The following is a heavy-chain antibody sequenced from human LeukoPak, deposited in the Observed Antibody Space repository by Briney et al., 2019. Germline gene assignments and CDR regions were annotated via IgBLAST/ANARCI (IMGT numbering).Heavy chain of an antibody. V-gene: IGHV3-23*01. CDR3: VKDFGRNLGGPGY. Sequence: QPGGSLRLSCAASGFTFSIYTMAWVRQAPGGGLEWVSGISGDGGSTYYADSVKGRFVISRDNSKSTLYLQMNSLRAEDRAVYYCVKDFGRNLGGPGYWGRGTLVTVSS. CDR2: ISGDGGST. D-gene: IGHD3-10*01. J-gene: IGHJ4*02. CDR1: GFTFSIYT.